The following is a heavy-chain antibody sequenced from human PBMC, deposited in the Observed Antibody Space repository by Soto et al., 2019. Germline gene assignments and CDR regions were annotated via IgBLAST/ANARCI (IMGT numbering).Heavy chain of an antibody. V-gene: IGHV3-30*18. J-gene: IGHJ6*02. CDR2: ISYDGSNK. CDR3: AKDTANWGTYYYYGMDV. D-gene: IGHD7-27*01. CDR1: GFTFSSYG. Sequence: PGGSLRLSCAASGFTFSSYGMHWVRQAPGKGLEWVAVISYDGSNKYYADSVKGRFTISRDNSKNTLYLQMNSLRAEDTAVYYCAKDTANWGTYYYYGMDVWGQGTTVT.